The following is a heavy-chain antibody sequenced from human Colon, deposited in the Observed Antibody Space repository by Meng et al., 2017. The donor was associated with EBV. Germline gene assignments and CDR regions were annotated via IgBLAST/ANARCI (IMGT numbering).Heavy chain of an antibody. J-gene: IGHJ4*02. D-gene: IGHD2-21*01. CDR2: VYHTGST. CDR3: ARVWQSLTAFFDS. CDR1: GGSISSSHW. Sequence: QAPLQESGPGLVKPSGTLSLTCAVSGGSISSSHWWTWVRQPPGKGLEWIGEVYHTGSTKYNPSLKSRLTISVDKSKNQFSLNLTSVTAADTAVYYCARVWQSLTAFFDSWGQGTLVTVSS. V-gene: IGHV4-4*02.